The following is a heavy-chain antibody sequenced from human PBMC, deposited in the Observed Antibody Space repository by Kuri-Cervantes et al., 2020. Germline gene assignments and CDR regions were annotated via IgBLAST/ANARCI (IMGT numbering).Heavy chain of an antibody. CDR1: GFTFSSYG. V-gene: IGHV3-33*01. CDR3: ASRVQGVRKNEGGFDC. Sequence: GGSLRLSCAASGFTFSSYGMHWVRQAPGKGLEWVAVIWYDGSNKYYADSVKGRFTISRDNSKNTLYLQMNSLRAEDTAVYYCASRVQGVRKNEGGFDCWGQGTLVTVSS. J-gene: IGHJ4*02. D-gene: IGHD3-10*01. CDR2: IWYDGSNK.